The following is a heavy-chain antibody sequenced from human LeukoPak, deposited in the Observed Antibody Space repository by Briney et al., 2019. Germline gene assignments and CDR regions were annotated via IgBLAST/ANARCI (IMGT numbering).Heavy chain of an antibody. Sequence: PSETLSLTCTVSGASITTNYWSWIRQPPGKGLEWNGYIFYSGDTNYNPSLKSRVTISLDMSKTQFSLKLSSVTAADTAVYYCARLLRSVTTSAIWYFDLWGRGTLVTVSS. D-gene: IGHD4-17*01. CDR1: GASITTNY. J-gene: IGHJ2*01. CDR3: ARLLRSVTTSAIWYFDL. CDR2: IFYSGDT. V-gene: IGHV4-59*08.